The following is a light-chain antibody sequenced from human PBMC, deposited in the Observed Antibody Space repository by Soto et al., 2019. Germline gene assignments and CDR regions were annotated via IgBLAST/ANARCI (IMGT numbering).Light chain of an antibody. CDR1: SSDVGGYNY. Sequence: QSVLTQPASVSGSPGQSITISCTGTSSDVGGYNYVSWYKQHPGKAPKLIIYEVSNRPSGVSNRFSGSKSGNTASLTISGLQAEDEADYYCSSYTGSSTPVVFGGGTKLTVL. J-gene: IGLJ2*01. CDR3: SSYTGSSTPVV. CDR2: EVS. V-gene: IGLV2-14*01.